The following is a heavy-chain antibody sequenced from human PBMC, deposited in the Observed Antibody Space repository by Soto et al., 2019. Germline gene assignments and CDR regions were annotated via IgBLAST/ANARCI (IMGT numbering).Heavy chain of an antibody. J-gene: IGHJ6*02. V-gene: IGHV4-59*01. CDR1: GGSISSYY. CDR2: IYYSGST. CDR3: ARANYDILTGYSLPIDV. Sequence: SETLSLTCTVSGGSISSYYWSWIRQPPGKGLEWIGYIYYSGSTNYNPSLKSRVTISVDTSKNQFSLKLSSVTAADTAVYYCARANYDILTGYSLPIDVWGQGTTVTVSS. D-gene: IGHD3-9*01.